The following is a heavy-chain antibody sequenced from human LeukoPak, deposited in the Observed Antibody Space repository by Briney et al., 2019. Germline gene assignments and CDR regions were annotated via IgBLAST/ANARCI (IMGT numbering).Heavy chain of an antibody. CDR3: ASPTLPGIAAAGTGGTEYFQH. V-gene: IGHV3-23*01. CDR1: GFTFSSYA. Sequence: GGSLRLSCAASGFTFSSYAMSWVRQAPGKGLEWVSAISGSGGSTYYADSVKGRFTISRDNSKNTLYLQMNSLRAEDTAVYYCASPTLPGIAAAGTGGTEYFQHWGQGTLVTVS. D-gene: IGHD6-13*01. CDR2: ISGSGGST. J-gene: IGHJ1*01.